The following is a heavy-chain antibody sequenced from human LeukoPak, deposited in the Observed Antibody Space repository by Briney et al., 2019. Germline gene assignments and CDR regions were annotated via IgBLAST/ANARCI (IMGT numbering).Heavy chain of an antibody. V-gene: IGHV4-4*07. J-gene: IGHJ6*02. Sequence: SETLSLTCTVSGGSISSYYWSWIRQPAGKGLEWIGRIYTSGSTNYNPSLKSRVTMSVDTSKNQFSLKLSSVTAAATAVYYCARDTHYSDFWSGYSSEYYYYGMDVWGQGTTVTVSS. CDR1: GGSISSYY. D-gene: IGHD3-3*01. CDR3: ARDTHYSDFWSGYSSEYYYYGMDV. CDR2: IYTSGST.